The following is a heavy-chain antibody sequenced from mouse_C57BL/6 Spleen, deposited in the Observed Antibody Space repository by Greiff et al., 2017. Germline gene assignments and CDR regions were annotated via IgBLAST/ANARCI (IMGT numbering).Heavy chain of an antibody. CDR3: ARGDSNYDYYFDY. V-gene: IGHV1-81*01. D-gene: IGHD2-5*01. CDR2: IYPRSGNT. J-gene: IGHJ2*01. Sequence: QVQLQQSGAELARPGASVKLSCKASGYTFTSYGISWVKQRTGQGLEWIGEIYPRSGNTYYNEKFKGKATLTADKSSSTAYMELRSLTSEDAAVYFCARGDSNYDYYFDYWGQGTTLTVSS. CDR1: GYTFTSYG.